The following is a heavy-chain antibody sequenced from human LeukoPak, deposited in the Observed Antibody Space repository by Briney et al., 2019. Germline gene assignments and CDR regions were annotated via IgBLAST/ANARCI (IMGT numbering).Heavy chain of an antibody. J-gene: IGHJ4*02. V-gene: IGHV4-59*01. CDR3: AREYCSGGNCPIDY. CDR2: IYYSGST. D-gene: IGHD2-15*01. CDR1: GGSISSYY. Sequence: SETLSLTCTVSGGSISSYYWSWIRQPPGKGLEWIGYIYYSGSTNYNPSLKSRVTISVDTSKNQFSLKLSSVTAADTAVYYCAREYCSGGNCPIDYWGQGTLVTVSS.